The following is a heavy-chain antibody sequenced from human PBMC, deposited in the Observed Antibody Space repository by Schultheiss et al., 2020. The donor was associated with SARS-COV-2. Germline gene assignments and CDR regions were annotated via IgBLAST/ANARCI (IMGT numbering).Heavy chain of an antibody. CDR3: ARDATRVAPPGGMDV. V-gene: IGHV3-48*03. CDR1: GFTFSDCE. Sequence: GGSLRLSCAASGFTFSDCEMNWVRQAPGKGLEWVSYISGSGDMIFYADSVKGRFTISRDNAKNSLYLQMNSLRAEDTAVYYCARDATRVAPPGGMDVWGQGTTVTVSS. CDR2: ISGSGDMI. J-gene: IGHJ6*02. D-gene: IGHD2-15*01.